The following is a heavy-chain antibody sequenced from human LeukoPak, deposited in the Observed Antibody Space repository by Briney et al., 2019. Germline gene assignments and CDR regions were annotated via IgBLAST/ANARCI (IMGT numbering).Heavy chain of an antibody. CDR2: IYYSGST. V-gene: IGHV4-59*01. CDR1: GGSISSYY. CDR3: AGGIAVAATVY. Sequence: PSETLSLTCTVSGGSISSYYWSWIRQPPGKGLEWIGYIYYSGSTNYNPSLKSRVTISVDTSKNQFSLKLSSVTAADTAVYYCAGGIAVAATVYWGQGTLVTVSS. J-gene: IGHJ4*02. D-gene: IGHD6-19*01.